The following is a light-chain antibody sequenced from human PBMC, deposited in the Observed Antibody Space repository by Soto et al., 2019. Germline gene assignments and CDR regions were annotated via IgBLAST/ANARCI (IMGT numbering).Light chain of an antibody. CDR2: AAD. CDR1: QSITNY. Sequence: DLQMTQSPSSLSASVGDTVTITCRASQSITNYLTWFKQKPGKAPSLLIFAADNLQDGVPSKFSGSGSERDFSLTISSLPPEDFATYYCQQSYDMPWTFGQGTNVEIK. J-gene: IGKJ1*01. V-gene: IGKV1-39*01. CDR3: QQSYDMPWT.